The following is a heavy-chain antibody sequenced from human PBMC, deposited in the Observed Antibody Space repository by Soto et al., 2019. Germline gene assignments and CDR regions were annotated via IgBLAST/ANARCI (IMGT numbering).Heavy chain of an antibody. D-gene: IGHD2-15*01. Sequence: QPGGSLRLSCAASGFTFSSYGMHWVRQAPGKGLEWVAVIWYDGSNKYYADSVKGRFTISRDNSKNTLYLQMNSLRAEDTAVYYCARDHGGPVVSGSCPDYWGQGTLVTVSS. CDR1: GFTFSSYG. CDR2: IWYDGSNK. J-gene: IGHJ4*02. V-gene: IGHV3-33*01. CDR3: ARDHGGPVVSGSCPDY.